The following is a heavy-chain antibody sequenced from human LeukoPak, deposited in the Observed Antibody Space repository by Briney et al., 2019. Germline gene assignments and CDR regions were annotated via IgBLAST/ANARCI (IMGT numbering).Heavy chain of an antibody. J-gene: IGHJ6*02. V-gene: IGHV1-3*01. CDR2: INAGNGNT. CDR3: ARLCSSSWCFYYYGMDV. Sequence: ASVKVSCKASGYTFTSYAMNWVRQAPGQRLEWMGWINAGNGNTKYSQKFQGRVTITRDTSASTAYMELSSLRSEDTAVYYCARLCSSSWCFYYYGMDVWGQGTTVTVSS. CDR1: GYTFTSYA. D-gene: IGHD6-13*01.